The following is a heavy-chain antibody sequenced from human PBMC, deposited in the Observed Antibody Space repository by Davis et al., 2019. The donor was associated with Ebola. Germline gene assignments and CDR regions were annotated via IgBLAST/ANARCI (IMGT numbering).Heavy chain of an antibody. J-gene: IGHJ6*02. V-gene: IGHV1-24*01. CDR2: IDPEDGET. D-gene: IGHD3-22*01. CDR3: ARPISSGFYYYAAMDV. Sequence: ASVKVSCKVSGYTLAELSIHWVRQAPGKGLEWMGGIDPEDGETKYEQKFQGRVTMTRDTSINTAYMDLSRLRSDDTALYYCARPISSGFYYYAAMDVWGQGTTVTVSS. CDR1: GYTLAELS.